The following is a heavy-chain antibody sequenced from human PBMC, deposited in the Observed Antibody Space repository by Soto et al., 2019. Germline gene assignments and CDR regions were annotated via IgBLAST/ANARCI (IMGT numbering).Heavy chain of an antibody. Sequence: QVRLVQSGAAVKKPGASVKVSCKASGYTFTSYGISWVRQAPGQGLEWMGWISAYNGNTNYAQKLQGRVTMTTDTSKRTAYMELRSLRSDDTAVYYCAREYCSGGSCYPVDYWGQGTLVTVSS. CDR1: GYTFTSYG. V-gene: IGHV1-18*01. CDR2: ISAYNGNT. D-gene: IGHD2-15*01. CDR3: AREYCSGGSCYPVDY. J-gene: IGHJ4*02.